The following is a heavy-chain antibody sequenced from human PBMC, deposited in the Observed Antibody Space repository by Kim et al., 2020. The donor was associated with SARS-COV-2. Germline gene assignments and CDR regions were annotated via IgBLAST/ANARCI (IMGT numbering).Heavy chain of an antibody. J-gene: IGHJ6*02. V-gene: IGHV3-30-3*01. CDR3: ARGLRGTNSGMVV. CDR1: GFTFSTSA. Sequence: GGSLRLSCVASGFTFSTSAMHWVRQAPGKGLEWVSVVSYDGNTKFYADSVKGRFSVSRDNSKNTLSLKMNNLRPTDTAVYYCARGLRGTNSGMVVWGQGTTVALPS. CDR2: VSYDGNTK. D-gene: IGHD3-10*01.